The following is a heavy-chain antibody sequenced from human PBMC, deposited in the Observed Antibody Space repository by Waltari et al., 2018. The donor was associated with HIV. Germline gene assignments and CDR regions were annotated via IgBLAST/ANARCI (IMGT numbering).Heavy chain of an antibody. D-gene: IGHD2-15*01. V-gene: IGHV3-30*01. CDR1: GFTFSSYA. CDR2: ISYYGSNK. CDR3: ARDTGYCSFGSCSYNWLDP. J-gene: IGHJ5*02. Sequence: QVHLVESGGGVVQPGRSLRLSCAASGFTFSSYAIHWVRQAPGKGIEWGAIISYYGSNKNYANSVKGRFTISRDNSKNTLYLQMNSLRAEDTSVYYCARDTGYCSFGSCSYNWLDPWGQGTLVSVSS.